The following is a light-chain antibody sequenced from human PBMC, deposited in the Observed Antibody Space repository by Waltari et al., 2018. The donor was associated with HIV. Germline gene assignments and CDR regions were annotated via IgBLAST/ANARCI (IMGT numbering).Light chain of an antibody. Sequence: DIQMTQSPSSLSASLGDSVTLTCRASQSIDTYLDWYQQRPGEAPKLLIYHASNLQSGVPSRFSGRGSGTDFTLTISSLQPEDFATYFCQQSYSSLSTFGQGTKL. CDR1: QSIDTY. CDR3: QQSYSSLST. J-gene: IGKJ2*01. V-gene: IGKV1-39*01. CDR2: HAS.